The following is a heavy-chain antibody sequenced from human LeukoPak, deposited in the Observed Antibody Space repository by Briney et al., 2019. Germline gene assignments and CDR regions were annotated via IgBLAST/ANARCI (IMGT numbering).Heavy chain of an antibody. CDR2: ISGSGGST. Sequence: GGSLRLPCAASGFTFSSYAMSWVRQAPGKGLEWVSAISGSGGSTYYADSVKGRFTISRDNSKNTLYLQMNSLRAEDTAVYYCAKGLDIVVPYYAMDVWGQGTTVTVSS. D-gene: IGHD2-2*01. CDR1: GFTFSSYA. J-gene: IGHJ6*02. V-gene: IGHV3-23*01. CDR3: AKGLDIVVPYYAMDV.